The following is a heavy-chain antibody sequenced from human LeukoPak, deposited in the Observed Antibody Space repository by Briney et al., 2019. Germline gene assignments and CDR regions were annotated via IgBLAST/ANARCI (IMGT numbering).Heavy chain of an antibody. Sequence: SVKVSCKASGGTFSSYAISWVRQAPGQGLEWMGGIIPIFGTASYAQKFQGRVTITADESTSTAYMELSSLRSEDTAVYYCARYVVGATTVGAFDIWGQGTMVTVSS. V-gene: IGHV1-69*13. CDR1: GGTFSSYA. J-gene: IGHJ3*02. CDR2: IIPIFGTA. D-gene: IGHD1-26*01. CDR3: ARYVVGATTVGAFDI.